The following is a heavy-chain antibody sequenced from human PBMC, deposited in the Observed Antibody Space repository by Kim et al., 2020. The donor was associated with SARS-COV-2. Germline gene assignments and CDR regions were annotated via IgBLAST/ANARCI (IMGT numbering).Heavy chain of an antibody. D-gene: IGHD6-13*01. Sequence: SETLSLTCTVSGDSISSSSYYWGWIRQPPGKGLEWIGSIYYSGSTYYNPSLKSRVTISVDTSKNQFSLKLSSVTAADTAVYYCARRRGSSWSLYFDYWGQGILVTVSS. CDR2: IYYSGST. J-gene: IGHJ4*02. V-gene: IGHV4-39*01. CDR3: ARRRGSSWSLYFDY. CDR1: GDSISSSSYY.